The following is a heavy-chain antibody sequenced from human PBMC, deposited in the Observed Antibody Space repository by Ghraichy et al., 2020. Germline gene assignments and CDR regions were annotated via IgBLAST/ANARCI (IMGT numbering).Heavy chain of an antibody. D-gene: IGHD4-23*01. Sequence: GGSLRLSCAGSGFTFSGYSMNWVRQSPGKGLEWVSYITSSGRTIFYADSVKGRFTISRDNAQKSLYLQMNSLRDEDTAVYYCARGSRLVRCYYYDGMDVWGQGTTVTVSS. CDR3: ARGSRLVRCYYYDGMDV. V-gene: IGHV3-48*02. CDR2: ITSSGRTI. J-gene: IGHJ6*02. CDR1: GFTFSGYS.